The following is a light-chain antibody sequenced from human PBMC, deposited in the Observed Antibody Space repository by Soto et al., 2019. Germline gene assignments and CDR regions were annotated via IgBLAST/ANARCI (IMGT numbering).Light chain of an antibody. CDR2: PAS. Sequence: IQLTQSPSSLSATVGDRVTITCRASQDISRALAWYQQKPGKAANLLISPASNLQSGVPSRFSGSGSGTDFTLTIHVLQPEDFSTYWCQQLYGYPLSFGGGSKVEIK. V-gene: IGKV1-9*01. CDR1: QDISRA. CDR3: QQLYGYPLS. J-gene: IGKJ4*01.